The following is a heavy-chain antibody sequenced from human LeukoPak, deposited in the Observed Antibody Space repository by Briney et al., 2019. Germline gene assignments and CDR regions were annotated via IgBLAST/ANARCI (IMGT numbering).Heavy chain of an antibody. J-gene: IGHJ4*02. D-gene: IGHD1-26*01. CDR1: GHTLTELS. Sequence: ASVKVSCKVSGHTLTELSMHWVRQAPGKGLEWMGGFDPEDGETIYAQKFQGRVTMTEDTSTDTAYMELSSLRSEDTAVYYCATTYRTSGGFDYWGQGTLVTVSS. V-gene: IGHV1-24*01. CDR3: ATTYRTSGGFDY. CDR2: FDPEDGET.